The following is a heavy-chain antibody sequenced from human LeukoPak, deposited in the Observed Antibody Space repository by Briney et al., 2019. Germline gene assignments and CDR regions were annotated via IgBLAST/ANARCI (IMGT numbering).Heavy chain of an antibody. CDR3: ATGPPKNYYYDSSGYSRREIDY. V-gene: IGHV1-24*01. D-gene: IGHD3-22*01. Sequence: VSVKVSCKASGYTFTSYDINWVRQATGQGLEWMGGFDPEDGETIYAQKFQGRVTMTEDTSTDTAYMELSSLRSEDTAVYYCATGPPKNYYYDSSGYSRREIDYWGQGTLVTVSS. J-gene: IGHJ4*02. CDR2: FDPEDGET. CDR1: GYTFTSYD.